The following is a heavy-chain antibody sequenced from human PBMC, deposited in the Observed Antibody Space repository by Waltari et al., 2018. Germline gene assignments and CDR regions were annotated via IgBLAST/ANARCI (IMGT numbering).Heavy chain of an antibody. V-gene: IGHV4-59*01. CDR2: IYYSGST. J-gene: IGHJ4*02. CDR3: ASFHYDSSGAYDY. CDR1: GGSISSYY. Sequence: QVQLQASGPGLVKPSETLSLTCTVSGGSISSYYWSWIRQPPVKGLEWIGYIYYSGSTNYNPSLKSRVTISVDTSKNQFSLKLSSVTAADTAVYYCASFHYDSSGAYDYWGQGTLVTVSS. D-gene: IGHD3-22*01.